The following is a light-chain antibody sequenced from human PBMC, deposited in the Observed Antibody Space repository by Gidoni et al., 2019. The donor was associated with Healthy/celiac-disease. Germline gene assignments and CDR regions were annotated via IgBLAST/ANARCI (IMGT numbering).Light chain of an antibody. CDR3: QQYNSYWGT. J-gene: IGKJ2*01. V-gene: IGKV1-5*03. CDR2: KAS. CDR1: QSISSW. Sequence: DIQMTQSPSTLSASVGARVTITCRASQSISSWLAWYQQKPGKAPKLLIYKASSLESGVPSRFSGSGSGTEFTLTISSLQPDDFATYYCQQYNSYWGTFGQGTKLEIK.